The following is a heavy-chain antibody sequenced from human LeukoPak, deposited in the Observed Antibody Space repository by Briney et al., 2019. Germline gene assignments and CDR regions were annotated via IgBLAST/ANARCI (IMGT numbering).Heavy chain of an antibody. CDR1: GYTFTGYY. J-gene: IGHJ4*02. D-gene: IGHD3-3*01. V-gene: IGHV1-2*02. CDR3: ARGGDFWSGYYIDY. Sequence: ASVKVSCKASGYTFTGYYMHWLRQAPGQGLEWMGWINPNSGGTNYAQKFQGRVTMTRDTSISTAYMELSRLRSDDTAVYYCARGGDFWSGYYIDYWGQGTLVTVSS. CDR2: INPNSGGT.